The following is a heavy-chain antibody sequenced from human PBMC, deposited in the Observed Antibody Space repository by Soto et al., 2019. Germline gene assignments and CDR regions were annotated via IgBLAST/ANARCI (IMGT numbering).Heavy chain of an antibody. D-gene: IGHD3-9*01. Sequence: ASVKVSCKASGYTFTGYCMHWVRQAPGQGLEWMGWINPNSGGTNYAQKFQGRVTMTRDTSISTAYMELSRLRSDDTAVYYCARADWDYYGMDVWGQGTTVTVSS. CDR2: INPNSGGT. CDR1: GYTFTGYC. J-gene: IGHJ6*02. V-gene: IGHV1-2*02. CDR3: ARADWDYYGMDV.